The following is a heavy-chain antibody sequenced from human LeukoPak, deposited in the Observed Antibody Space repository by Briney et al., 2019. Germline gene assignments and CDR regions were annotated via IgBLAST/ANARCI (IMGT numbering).Heavy chain of an antibody. V-gene: IGHV3-7*04. CDR1: GFTFSSYW. CDR3: ARGYYYDSSWSFGYYFDY. Sequence: GGSLRLSCAASGFTFSSYWMSWVRQAPGKGLEWVAHIKQDGSEKYYVDSVKGRFTISRDNAKNSLYLQMNSLRAEDTAVYYCARGYYYDSSWSFGYYFDYWGQGTLVTVSS. D-gene: IGHD3-22*01. J-gene: IGHJ4*02. CDR2: IKQDGSEK.